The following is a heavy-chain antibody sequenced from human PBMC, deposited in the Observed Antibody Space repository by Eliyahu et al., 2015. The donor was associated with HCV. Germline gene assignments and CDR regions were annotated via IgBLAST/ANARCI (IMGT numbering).Heavy chain of an antibody. V-gene: IGHV3-73*02. D-gene: IGHD1-1*01. CDR3: IGHREYDHPDT. Sequence: EVQLVESGGGLVQPGGSLKLSCAASDFTCSGCAFHWIRQASGKGLEWIGHIRSKTKNYATAYAASVRGRFFISRDDSKNTAYVQMNSLQSEDTAVYYCIGHREYDHPDTWGRGTLVIVSS. CDR2: IRSKTKNYAT. J-gene: IGHJ5*02. CDR1: DFTCSGCA.